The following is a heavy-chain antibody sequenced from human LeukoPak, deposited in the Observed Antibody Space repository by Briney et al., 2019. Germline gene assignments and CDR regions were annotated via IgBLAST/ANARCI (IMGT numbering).Heavy chain of an antibody. J-gene: IGHJ5*02. Sequence: SETLSLTCTVSGGSVSRYSCSWVRQSAAKGLEYIGRLYTSGKTQHNPSLKSRVAMSVDTSKNQFSLKLRSVTAADTAVYYCARRRSDLNWYDPWGQGTLVTVSS. V-gene: IGHV4-4*07. CDR2: LYTSGKT. D-gene: IGHD6-19*01. CDR1: GGSVSRYS. CDR3: ARRRSDLNWYDP.